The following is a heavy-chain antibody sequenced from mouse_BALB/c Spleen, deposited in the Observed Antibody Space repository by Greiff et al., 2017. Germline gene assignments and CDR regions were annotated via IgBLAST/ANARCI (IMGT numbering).Heavy chain of an antibody. V-gene: IGHV14-3*02. CDR1: GFNIKDTY. CDR3: ASGGIKGFAY. J-gene: IGHJ3*01. CDR2: IDPANGNT. D-gene: IGHD2-4*01. Sequence: VQLQQSGAELVKPGASVKLSCTASGFNIKDTYMHWVKQRPEQGLEWIGRIDPANGNTKYDPKFKGKATLTVDKSSSTAYMELRSLTSEDTAVYYCASGGIKGFAYWGQGTLVTVSA.